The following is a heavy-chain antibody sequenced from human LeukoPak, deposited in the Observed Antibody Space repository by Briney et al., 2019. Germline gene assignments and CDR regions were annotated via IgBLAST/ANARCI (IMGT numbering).Heavy chain of an antibody. CDR2: INAGNGNT. D-gene: IGHD1-26*01. V-gene: IGHV1-3*01. Sequence: ASVKVSCKASGGTFSSYAISWVRQAPGQGLEWMGWINAGNGNTKYSQKFQGRVTITRDTSASTAYMELSSLRSEDTAVYYCAREWELGFDYWGQGTLVTVSS. CDR3: AREWELGFDY. CDR1: GGTFSSYA. J-gene: IGHJ4*02.